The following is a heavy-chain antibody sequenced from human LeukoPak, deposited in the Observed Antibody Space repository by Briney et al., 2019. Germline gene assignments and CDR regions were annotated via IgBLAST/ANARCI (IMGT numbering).Heavy chain of an antibody. Sequence: TLSLTCAVSGGSISSGGYSWSWIRQPPGKGLEWIGYIYHSGSTYYNPSLKSRVTISVDGSKNQFSLKLSSVTAADTAVYYCARARQFTMVRGVITYYFDYWGQGTLVTVSS. D-gene: IGHD3-10*01. V-gene: IGHV4-30-2*01. J-gene: IGHJ4*02. CDR2: IYHSGST. CDR3: ARARQFTMVRGVITYYFDY. CDR1: GGSISSGGYS.